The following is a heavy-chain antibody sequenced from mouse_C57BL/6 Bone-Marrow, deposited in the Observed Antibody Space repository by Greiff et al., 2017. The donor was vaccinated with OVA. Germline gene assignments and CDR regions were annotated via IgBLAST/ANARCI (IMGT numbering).Heavy chain of an antibody. J-gene: IGHJ4*01. CDR1: GYSITSGYY. CDR2: ISYDGSN. Sequence: EVKLQESGPGLVKPSQSLSLTCSVTGYSITSGYYWNWIRQFPGNKLEWMGYISYDGSNNYNPSLKNRISITRDTSKNQFFLKLNSVTTEDTATYYCARDGWLEAMDYWGQGTSVTVSS. V-gene: IGHV3-6*01. CDR3: ARDGWLEAMDY. D-gene: IGHD2-3*01.